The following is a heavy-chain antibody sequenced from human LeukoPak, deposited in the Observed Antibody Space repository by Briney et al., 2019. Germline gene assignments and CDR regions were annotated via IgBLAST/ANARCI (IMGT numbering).Heavy chain of an antibody. CDR1: GGTFSSYA. V-gene: IGHV1-69*04. CDR2: IIPILGIA. Sequence: SVKVSCKASGGTFSSYAISWVRQAPGQGLEWMGRIIPILGIANYAQKFQGRVTITADKSTSTAYMELSSLRSEDTAVYYCASIRSDYGDSPPFYGMDVWGQGTTVTVSS. D-gene: IGHD4-17*01. J-gene: IGHJ6*02. CDR3: ASIRSDYGDSPPFYGMDV.